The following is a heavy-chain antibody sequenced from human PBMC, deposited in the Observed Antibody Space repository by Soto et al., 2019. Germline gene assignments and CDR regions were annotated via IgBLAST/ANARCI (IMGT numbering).Heavy chain of an antibody. CDR2: IYYSGST. CDR3: ARDMGGYCSSTSCYSPPENYYYGMDV. J-gene: IGHJ6*02. CDR1: GGSITLCDYY. Sequence: TVSGGSITLCDYYFSWSRQPPGKGLEWIGYIYYSGSTYYNPSLKSRVTISVDTSKNQFSLKLSSVTAADTAVYYCARDMGGYCSSTSCYSPPENYYYGMDVWGQRTTVTVSS. V-gene: IGHV4-30-4*01. D-gene: IGHD2-2*02.